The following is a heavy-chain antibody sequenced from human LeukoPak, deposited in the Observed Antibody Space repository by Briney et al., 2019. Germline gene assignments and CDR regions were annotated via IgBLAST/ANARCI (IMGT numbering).Heavy chain of an antibody. D-gene: IGHD4-17*01. CDR3: ARLIDGDYANTHFDY. V-gene: IGHV4-39*07. CDR1: GGSINSTSDY. J-gene: IGHJ4*02. Sequence: ETLSLTCTVSGGSINSTSDYWGWIRQPPGKGLEWIGSIHHSGNTYYNLSLKSRVTISVDTSKNQFSLKVTSVTAADTAMYYCARLIDGDYANTHFDYWGQGTRVTVSS. CDR2: IHHSGNT.